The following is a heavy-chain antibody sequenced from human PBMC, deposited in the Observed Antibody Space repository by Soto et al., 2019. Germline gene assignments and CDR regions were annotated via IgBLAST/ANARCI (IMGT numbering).Heavy chain of an antibody. V-gene: IGHV3-21*01. CDR2: ISSSSSYI. J-gene: IGHJ6*03. Sequence: EVQLVESGGGLVKPGGSLRLSCAASGFTFSSYSMNWVRQAPGKGLEWVSSISSSSSYIYYADSVKGRFTISRDNAKNSLYLQMNSRRAEDPAVYYCAGRVNSSGWDYYYYYMDVWCKGTTITVSS. D-gene: IGHD6-19*01. CDR3: AGRVNSSGWDYYYYYMDV. CDR1: GFTFSSYS.